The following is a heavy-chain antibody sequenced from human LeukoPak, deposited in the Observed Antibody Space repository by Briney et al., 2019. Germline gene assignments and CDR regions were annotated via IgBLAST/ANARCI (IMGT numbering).Heavy chain of an antibody. CDR1: GFTFSNYA. D-gene: IGHD3-22*01. CDR3: AGAGRYYYDSSGYQGYYYYDMDV. CDR2: ITGNGRGP. J-gene: IGHJ6*02. V-gene: IGHV3-23*01. Sequence: GGSLRLSCAASGFTFSNYAMSWFRQAPEKGLEWVSAITGNGRGPYYTDSVKGRFTISRDTSKNTLYLQMNSLRAEDTAVYYCAGAGRYYYDSSGYQGYYYYDMDVWGQGTTVTVSS.